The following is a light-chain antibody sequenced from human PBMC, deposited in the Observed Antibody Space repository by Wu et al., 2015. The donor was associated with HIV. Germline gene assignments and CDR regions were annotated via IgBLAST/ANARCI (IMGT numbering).Light chain of an antibody. Sequence: EIVLTQSPGTLSLSPGERATLSCRASQSVSRSSLAWYQQKPGQAPRLLIYGASSRATGIPDKFSGSGSGTDFTLTISRLDPEDFAVYYCQQFGTSPGTFGQGTKVEI. J-gene: IGKJ1*01. CDR3: QQFGTSPGT. CDR1: QSVSRSS. CDR2: GAS. V-gene: IGKV3-20*01.